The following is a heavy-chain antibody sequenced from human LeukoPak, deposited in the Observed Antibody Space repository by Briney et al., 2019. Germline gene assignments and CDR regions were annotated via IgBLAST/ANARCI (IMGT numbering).Heavy chain of an antibody. CDR1: GFNFSSYG. CDR2: ISYDGSNK. V-gene: IGHV3-30*03. Sequence: GGSLRLSCAASGFNFSSYGIHWVRQAPGKGLEWVAVISYDGSNKYYADSVKGRFTISRDNSKNTLYLQMNSLRPEDTAVYYCARSLNSVKGYWGQGTLVTVSS. D-gene: IGHD4-23*01. CDR3: ARSLNSVKGY. J-gene: IGHJ4*02.